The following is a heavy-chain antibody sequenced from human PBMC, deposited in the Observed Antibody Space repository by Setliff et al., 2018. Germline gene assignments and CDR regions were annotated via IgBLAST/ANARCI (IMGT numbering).Heavy chain of an antibody. CDR2: VSGSGMTR. CDR3: ARADSDSYYPYYFDF. CDR1: GFSLSSYW. Sequence: PGGSLRLSCVASGFSLSSYWMGWVRQAPGRGLEWVSSVSGSGMTRDYTDSVKGRFTVSRDSSQNKIHLQMDSLRAEDTGKYFCARADSDSYYPYYFDFWGQGVLVTVSS. J-gene: IGHJ4*02. D-gene: IGHD3-22*01. V-gene: IGHV3-23*01.